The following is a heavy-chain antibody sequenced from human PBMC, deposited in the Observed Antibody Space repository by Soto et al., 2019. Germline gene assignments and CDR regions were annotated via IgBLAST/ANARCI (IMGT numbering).Heavy chain of an antibody. V-gene: IGHV4-59*01. CDR3: ARSDRYCSGGSCSLEWYFDL. Sequence: QVQLQESGPGLVKPSETLSLTCTVSGGSISSYYWSWIRQPPGKGLEWIGYIYYSGSTNYNPSLKSRVTISVDTSKNQFSLKLSSVTAADTAVYYCARSDRYCSGGSCSLEWYFDLWGRGTLFTVSS. CDR2: IYYSGST. J-gene: IGHJ2*01. D-gene: IGHD2-15*01. CDR1: GGSISSYY.